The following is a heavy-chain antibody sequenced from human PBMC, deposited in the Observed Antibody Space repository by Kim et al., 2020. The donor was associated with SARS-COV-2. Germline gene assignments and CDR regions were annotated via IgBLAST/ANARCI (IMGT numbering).Heavy chain of an antibody. CDR2: FIGGGSKI. D-gene: IGHD6-25*01. V-gene: IGHV3-21*01. Sequence: GGSLRLSCAASGFTFSSYSMNWVRQAPGKGLEWVSSFIGGGSKIFYEDSVKGRFTISRENAKNSLYLQINGLRAEDTAVYYCASRRPIDYWGQGTLVTVSS. CDR3: ASRRPIDY. J-gene: IGHJ4*02. CDR1: GFTFSSYS.